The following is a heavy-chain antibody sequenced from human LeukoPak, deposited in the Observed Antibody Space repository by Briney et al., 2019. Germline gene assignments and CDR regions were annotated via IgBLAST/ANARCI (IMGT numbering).Heavy chain of an antibody. CDR2: ISYDGSNK. D-gene: IGHD3-10*01. CDR3: ARDQYYYGGFDY. V-gene: IGHV3-30*03. J-gene: IGHJ4*02. CDR1: GFTVSSNY. Sequence: PGGSLRLSCAASGFTVSSNYMSWVRQAPGKGLEWVAVISYDGSNKYYADSVKGRFTISRDNSKNTLYLQMNSLRAEDTAVYYCARDQYYYGGFDYWGQGTLVTVSS.